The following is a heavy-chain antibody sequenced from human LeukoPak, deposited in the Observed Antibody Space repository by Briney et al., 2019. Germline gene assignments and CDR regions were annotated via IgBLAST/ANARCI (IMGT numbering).Heavy chain of an antibody. CDR3: AKDRTVTTTPYYFDY. CDR2: IRYDGSNK. J-gene: IGHJ4*02. D-gene: IGHD4-17*01. Sequence: GGSLRLSCAASGFTFSSYGMHWVRQAPGKGLEWAAFIRYDGSNKYYADSVTGRFTISRDNSKNTLYLQMNSLRAEDTAVYYCAKDRTVTTTPYYFDYWGQGTLVTVSS. V-gene: IGHV3-30*02. CDR1: GFTFSSYG.